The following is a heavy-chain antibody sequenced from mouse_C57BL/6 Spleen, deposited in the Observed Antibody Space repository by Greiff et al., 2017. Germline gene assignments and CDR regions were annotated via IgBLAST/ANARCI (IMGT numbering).Heavy chain of an antibody. V-gene: IGHV1-55*01. CDR1: GYTFTSYW. CDR3: ARVHYGYDERNAMDY. Sequence: VQLQQPGAELVKPGASVKMSCKASGYTFTSYWITWVKQRPGQGLEWIGDIYPGSGSTNYNEKFKSKATLTVDTSSSTAYMQLSSLTSEDSAVYNCARVHYGYDERNAMDYWGQGTSVTVSS. D-gene: IGHD2-2*01. J-gene: IGHJ4*01. CDR2: IYPGSGST.